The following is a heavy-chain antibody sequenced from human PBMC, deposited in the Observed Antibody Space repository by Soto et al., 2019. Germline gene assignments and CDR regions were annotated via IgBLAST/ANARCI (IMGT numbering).Heavy chain of an antibody. CDR3: ARYWGTVHSNYPFDY. CDR1: GFTFSSYG. V-gene: IGHV3-33*01. D-gene: IGHD4-4*01. J-gene: IGHJ4*02. CDR2: IWYDGSNK. Sequence: QVQLVESGGGVVQPGRSLRLSCAASGFTFSSYGMHWVRQAPGKGLEWVAVIWYDGSNKYYADSVKGRFTISRDNSKNTLYLQMNSLRAEDTAVYYCARYWGTVHSNYPFDYWGQGTLVTVSS.